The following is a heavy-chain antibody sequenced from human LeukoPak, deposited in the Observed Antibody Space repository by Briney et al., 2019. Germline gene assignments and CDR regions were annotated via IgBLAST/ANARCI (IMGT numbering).Heavy chain of an antibody. D-gene: IGHD1-14*01. J-gene: IGHJ4*02. CDR3: AREANQTFDY. CDR2: IRYDGRNK. V-gene: IGHV3-30*02. CDR1: GFTFSSYG. Sequence: GGSLRLSCAASGFTFSSYGMHWVRQAPGKGLEWVAFIRYDGRNKYYADSVKGRFTISRDNSKNTLYLQMNSLRAEDTAVYYCAREANQTFDYWGQGTLVTVSS.